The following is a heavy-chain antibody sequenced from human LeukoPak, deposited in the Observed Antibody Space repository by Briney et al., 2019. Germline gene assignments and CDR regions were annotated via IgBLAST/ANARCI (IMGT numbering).Heavy chain of an antibody. Sequence: GASVKVSCKASGGTFSSYAISWVRQAPGQGLEWMGGIIPIFGTANYAQKFQGRVTITADKSTSTAYMELSSLRSEDTAVYYCARGGGYSGYDWEITNYYYYMDVWGKGTTVTVSS. CDR2: IIPIFGTA. V-gene: IGHV1-69*06. D-gene: IGHD5-12*01. J-gene: IGHJ6*03. CDR1: GGTFSSYA. CDR3: ARGGGYSGYDWEITNYYYYMDV.